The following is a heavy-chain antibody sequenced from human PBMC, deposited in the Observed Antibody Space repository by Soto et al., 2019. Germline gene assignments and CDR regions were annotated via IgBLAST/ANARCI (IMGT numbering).Heavy chain of an antibody. CDR3: AGDRILGTSNWFDP. CDR1: GFTFSRYE. Sequence: GSLRLSCAASGFTFSRYEMNWVRQAPGKGLEWVSYISNSGSTIYYADSVKGRFTISRDNAKNSVYLQMNSLRAEDTALYYCAGDRILGTSNWFDPWGQGTLVTVSS. V-gene: IGHV3-48*03. CDR2: ISNSGSTI. D-gene: IGHD3-3*01. J-gene: IGHJ5*02.